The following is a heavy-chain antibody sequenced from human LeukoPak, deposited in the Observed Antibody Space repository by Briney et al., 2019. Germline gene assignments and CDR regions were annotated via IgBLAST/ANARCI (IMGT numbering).Heavy chain of an antibody. Sequence: PGGSLRLSCAASGFTFSSYGMHWVRQAPGKGLEWVAVISYDGSNKYYADSVKGRFTISRDNFKNTLYLQMNSLRAEDTAVYYCAKNSVAGTGEFDYWGQGTLVTVSS. CDR3: AKNSVAGTGEFDY. V-gene: IGHV3-30*18. CDR2: ISYDGSNK. CDR1: GFTFSSYG. J-gene: IGHJ4*02. D-gene: IGHD6-19*01.